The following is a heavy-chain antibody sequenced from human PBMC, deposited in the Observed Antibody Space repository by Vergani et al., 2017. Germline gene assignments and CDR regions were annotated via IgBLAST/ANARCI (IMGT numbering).Heavy chain of an antibody. CDR1: GGSISSHY. J-gene: IGHJ5*02. CDR2: IYYSGST. D-gene: IGHD6-13*01. CDR3: ASIRYSSSWYGGVDP. V-gene: IGHV4-59*11. Sequence: QVQLQESGPGLEKPSETLSLTCTVSGGSISSHYWSWIRQPPGKGLEWIGYIYYSGSTNYNPSLKSRVPISVDTSKNQFYLKLSSVTAADTAVDYCASIRYSSSWYGGVDPWGQGTLVTVSS.